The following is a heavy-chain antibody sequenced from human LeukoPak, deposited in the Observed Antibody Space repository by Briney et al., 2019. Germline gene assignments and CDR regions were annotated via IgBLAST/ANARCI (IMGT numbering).Heavy chain of an antibody. D-gene: IGHD6-13*01. CDR2: IYPGDSDT. CDR3: ARLAAAGNPWFDP. CDR1: GFTFSSYW. V-gene: IGHV5-51*01. J-gene: IGHJ5*02. Sequence: GGSLRLSCAASGFTFSSYWIGWVRQMPGKGLEWMGIIYPGDSDTRYGPSFQGQVTISADKSISTAYLQWSSLKASDTAMYYCARLAAAGNPWFDPWGQGTLVTVSS.